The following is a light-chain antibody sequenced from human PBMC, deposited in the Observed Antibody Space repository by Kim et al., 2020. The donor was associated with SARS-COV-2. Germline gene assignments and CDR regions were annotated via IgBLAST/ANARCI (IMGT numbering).Light chain of an antibody. CDR1: QSVSTN. J-gene: IGKJ2*01. CDR3: QQYNRWPYT. V-gene: IGKV3-15*01. CDR2: GAS. Sequence: EIVMTQSLATLSVSPGERATLFCRASQSVSTNVAWYQQKPGQAPRLLIYGASPRATGVPARFSGSGSGTDFTLTIGGLQSEDFAVYFCQQYNRWPYTFGQGTKLEI.